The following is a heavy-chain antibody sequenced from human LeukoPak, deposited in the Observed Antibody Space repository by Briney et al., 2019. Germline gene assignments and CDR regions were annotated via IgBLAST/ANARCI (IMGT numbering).Heavy chain of an antibody. CDR1: GFTFSSYS. CDR3: ARDLTSGRKSFDY. Sequence: PGGSLRLSCVGSGFTFSSYSMTWVRQAPGKGLEWVSYISSNNNYIYYADAVKGRFTISRDNAKNSLYLQMDSLRAEDTAVYFCARDLTSGRKSFDYWGQGTVVAVSP. V-gene: IGHV3-21*01. CDR2: ISSNNNYI. D-gene: IGHD6-19*01. J-gene: IGHJ4*02.